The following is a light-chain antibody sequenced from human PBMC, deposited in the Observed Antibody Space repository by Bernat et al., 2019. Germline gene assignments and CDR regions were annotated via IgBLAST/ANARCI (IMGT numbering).Light chain of an antibody. J-gene: IGLJ1*01. CDR3: SSYTSSGTCV. V-gene: IGLV2-14*03. CDR2: DVS. CDR1: SSDIGGYTY. Sequence: QSALTQPASVSGSPGQSITISCTGTSSDIGGYTYVSWYQQHPGKAPKLVIYDVSNRPSRVSDRFSGSKSGNTASLTISGLRAEDEADYYCSSYTSSGTCVFGTGTKVTVL.